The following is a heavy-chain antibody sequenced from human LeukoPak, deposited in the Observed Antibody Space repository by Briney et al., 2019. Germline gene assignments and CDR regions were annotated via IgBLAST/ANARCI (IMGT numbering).Heavy chain of an antibody. Sequence: ASVKVSCKASGYTFTSYDINWVRQATGQGLEWMGWISAYNGNTNYAQKLQGRVTMTTDTSTSTAYMELRSLRSDDTAVYYCARGTDRYYDFLTGYYEGGYYFDYWGQGTLVTVSS. CDR1: GYTFTSYD. V-gene: IGHV1-18*01. D-gene: IGHD3-9*01. CDR3: ARGTDRYYDFLTGYYEGGYYFDY. J-gene: IGHJ4*02. CDR2: ISAYNGNT.